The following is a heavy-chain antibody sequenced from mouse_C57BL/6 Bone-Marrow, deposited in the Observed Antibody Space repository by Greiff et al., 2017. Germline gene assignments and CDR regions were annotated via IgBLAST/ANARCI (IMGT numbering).Heavy chain of an antibody. CDR3: ARSSRLLRNAMDY. CDR1: GYTFTSYW. V-gene: IGHV1-69*01. J-gene: IGHJ4*01. Sequence: QVQLQQPGAELVMPGASVKLSCKASGYTFTSYWMHWVKQRPGQGLEWIGEIDPSDSYTNYNQKFKGKSTLTVDTSSSTAYMQLSSLTSEDSAVYYCARSSRLLRNAMDYWGQGTSVTVSS. CDR2: IDPSDSYT. D-gene: IGHD2-3*01.